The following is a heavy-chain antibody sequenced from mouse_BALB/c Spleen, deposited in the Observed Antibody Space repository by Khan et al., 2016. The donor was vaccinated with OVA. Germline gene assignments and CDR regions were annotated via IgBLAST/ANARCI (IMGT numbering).Heavy chain of an antibody. J-gene: IGHJ3*01. CDR2: IDPANGNT. D-gene: IGHD2-4*01. CDR3: ARTTMILGFTY. CDR1: AFNIKDTY. Sequence: EVQLQESGAELVKPGASVKLSCTASAFNIKDTYMHWVKQRPEQGLEWIGRIDPANGNTKYDPKYQGKATITADRSSNTAYLHLSSLTSEDIAVYYCARTTMILGFTYWGQVTLVTVSA. V-gene: IGHV14-3*02.